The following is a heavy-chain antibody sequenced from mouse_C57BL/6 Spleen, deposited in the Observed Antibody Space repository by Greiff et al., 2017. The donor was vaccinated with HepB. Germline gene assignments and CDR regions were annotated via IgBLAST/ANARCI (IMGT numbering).Heavy chain of an antibody. V-gene: IGHV1-4*01. CDR2: INPSSGYT. Sequence: QVQLQQSGAELARPGASVKMSCKASGYTFTSYTMHWVKQRPGQGLEWIGYINPSSGYTKYNQKFKDKATLTADKSSSTAYMQLSSLTSEDSAVYYCARGFFITTVVPYAMDYWGQGTSVTVSS. CDR1: GYTFTSYT. J-gene: IGHJ4*01. D-gene: IGHD1-1*01. CDR3: ARGFFITTVVPYAMDY.